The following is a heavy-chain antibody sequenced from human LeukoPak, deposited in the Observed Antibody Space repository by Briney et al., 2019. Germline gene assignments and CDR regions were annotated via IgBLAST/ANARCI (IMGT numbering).Heavy chain of an antibody. V-gene: IGHV4-39*01. J-gene: IGHJ3*02. CDR2: VSFSGST. Sequence: RPSETLSLTCTVSGDSISSSSFYWAWIRQPPGKGLEWIGTVSFSGSTYYTPSLRSRVTISVDMSKNQFSLRLYSVTAADTAVYYCARHAPLTIFGVAISLGGAFDIWGLGTMVTVSS. CDR1: GDSISSSSFY. CDR3: ARHAPLTIFGVAISLGGAFDI. D-gene: IGHD3-3*01.